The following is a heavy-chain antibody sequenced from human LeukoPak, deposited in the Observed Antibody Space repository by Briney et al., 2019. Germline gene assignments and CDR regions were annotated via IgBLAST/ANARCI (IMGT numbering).Heavy chain of an antibody. CDR1: GFTFSSYG. V-gene: IGHV3-30*03. CDR3: ATDLSGGWSLDY. CDR2: ISDDGRIK. D-gene: IGHD6-19*01. J-gene: IGHJ4*02. Sequence: GRSLRLSCAASGFTFSSYGMHWVRQAPGMGLEWVAFISDDGRIKYHAESVKGRFTISRDDSKNTLYLQVNNVRPEDTAVYYCATDLSGGWSLDYWGQGTLVTVSS.